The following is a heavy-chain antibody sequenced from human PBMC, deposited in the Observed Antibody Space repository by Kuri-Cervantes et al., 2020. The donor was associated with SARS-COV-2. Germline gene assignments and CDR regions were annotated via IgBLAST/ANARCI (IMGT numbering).Heavy chain of an antibody. D-gene: IGHD6-19*01. V-gene: IGHV3-64*02. CDR3: ARGGQWLAYRTFDY. Sequence: GESLKISCAASGFTFSSYAMHWVRQAPGKGLEYVSAISSNGGSTYYADSVKGRFTISRDNSKNTLYLQMGSLRAEDMAVYYCARGGQWLAYRTFDYWGQGTLVTVSS. J-gene: IGHJ4*02. CDR1: GFTFSSYA. CDR2: ISSNGGST.